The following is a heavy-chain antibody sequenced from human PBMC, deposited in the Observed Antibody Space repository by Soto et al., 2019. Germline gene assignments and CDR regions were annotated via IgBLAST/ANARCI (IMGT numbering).Heavy chain of an antibody. CDR2: ISYDGSNK. J-gene: IGHJ4*02. V-gene: IGHV3-30-3*01. CDR3: ARDQRIENDY. D-gene: IGHD3-3*02. CDR1: GFTFSSYA. Sequence: QVQLVESGGGVVQPGRSLRLSCAASGFTFSSYAMHWVRQAPGKGLEWVAVISYDGSNKYYADSVKGRFTISRDNSKNTLYLQMNSLRAEDTAVYYCARDQRIENDYWGQVTLVTVSS.